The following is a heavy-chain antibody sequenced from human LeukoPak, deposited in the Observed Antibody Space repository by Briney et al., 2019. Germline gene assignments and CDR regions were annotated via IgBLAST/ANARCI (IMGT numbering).Heavy chain of an antibody. CDR2: INPSGGST. CDR1: GYTFTSYY. J-gene: IGHJ5*02. Sequence: GASVKVSCKASGYTFTSYYMHWVRQAPGQGLEWMGIINPSGGSTSYAQKFQGRVTMTTDTSTSTAYMELRSLRSDDTAVYYCARRWGWLQSRNWFDPWGQGTLVTVSS. V-gene: IGHV1-46*01. CDR3: ARRWGWLQSRNWFDP. D-gene: IGHD5-24*01.